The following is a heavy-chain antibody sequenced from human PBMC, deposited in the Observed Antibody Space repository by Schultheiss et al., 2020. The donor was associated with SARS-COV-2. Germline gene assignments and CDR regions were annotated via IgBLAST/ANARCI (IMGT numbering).Heavy chain of an antibody. J-gene: IGHJ4*02. V-gene: IGHV4-39*01. CDR3: ARLSQYSSGWIDY. CDR1: GGSISSSSYY. Sequence: SQTLSLTCTVSGGSISSSSYYWGWIRQPPGKGLEWIGSIYYSGSTYYNSSLKSRVTISVDTSKNQFSLKLSSVTAADTAVYYCARLSQYSSGWIDYWGQGTLVTVSS. D-gene: IGHD6-19*01. CDR2: IYYSGST.